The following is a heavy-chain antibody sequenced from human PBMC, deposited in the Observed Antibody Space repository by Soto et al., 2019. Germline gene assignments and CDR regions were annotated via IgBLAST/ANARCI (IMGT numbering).Heavy chain of an antibody. CDR1: GFTFSSYW. Sequence: GGSLRLSCAASGFTFSSYWMSWVRQAPGKGLEWVANIKQDGSEKYYVDSVKGRFTISRDNAKNSLYLQMNSPRAEDTAVYYCARENILTGYYSHFDYWGQGTLVTVSS. V-gene: IGHV3-7*01. CDR2: IKQDGSEK. CDR3: ARENILTGYYSHFDY. J-gene: IGHJ4*02. D-gene: IGHD3-9*01.